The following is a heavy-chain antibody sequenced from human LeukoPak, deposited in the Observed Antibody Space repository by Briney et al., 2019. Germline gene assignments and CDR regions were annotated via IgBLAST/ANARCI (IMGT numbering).Heavy chain of an antibody. CDR2: ISGSGGST. CDR1: GFTFSSYA. Sequence: GGSLRLSCAASGFTFSSYAMSWVRQAPGKGLEWVSAISGSGGSTYYADSVKGRFTISRDNSKNTLYLQMNSLRAEDTAVYYCAKDQNYYGSGTPTPGYWGQGTLVTVSS. V-gene: IGHV3-23*01. J-gene: IGHJ4*02. D-gene: IGHD3-10*01. CDR3: AKDQNYYGSGTPTPGY.